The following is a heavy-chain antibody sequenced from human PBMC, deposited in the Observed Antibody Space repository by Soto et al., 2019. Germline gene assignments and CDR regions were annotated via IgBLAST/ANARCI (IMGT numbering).Heavy chain of an antibody. CDR1: GDTFSSYI. V-gene: IGHV1-69*08. J-gene: IGHJ6*02. D-gene: IGHD2-21*02. CDR3: ARRRYCGYDCYHKHYYGMDV. CDR2: VIPVLTTT. Sequence: QVQLVQSGAEVKKPGSSVRVSCRSSGDTFSSYIVNWLRLAPGRGLAWMGRVIPVLTTTDYAQNFRGRVTISADRSTNTVYLDLSSLRSDDTAVYYCARRRYCGYDCYHKHYYGMDVWGQGALVTVAS.